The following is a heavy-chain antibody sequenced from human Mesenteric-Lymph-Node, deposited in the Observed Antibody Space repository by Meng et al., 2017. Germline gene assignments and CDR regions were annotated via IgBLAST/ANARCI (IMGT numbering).Heavy chain of an antibody. J-gene: IGHJ4*02. V-gene: IGHV1-3*01. CDR3: ARAEGLGATFGGY. Sequence: ASVKVSCKASGYTFTSYAIHWVRQAPGQRLEWMGWINAGNGNTKYSQKFQGRVTMTRDTSTSTVYMELSSLRSEDTAVYYCARAEGLGATFGGYWGQGTLVTISS. CDR2: INAGNGNT. D-gene: IGHD1-26*01. CDR1: GYTFTSYA.